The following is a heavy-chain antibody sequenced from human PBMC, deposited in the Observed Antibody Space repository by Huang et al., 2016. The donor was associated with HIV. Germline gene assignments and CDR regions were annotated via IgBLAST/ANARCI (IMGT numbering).Heavy chain of an antibody. V-gene: IGHV3-23*01. CDR1: GFTFRSYA. Sequence: EVQLLESGGGLVQPGGSLRLSCAVSGFTFRSYALGGVGQGPGKGLEWGSSITGRGSSSYYADSVKGRFTLSRDNSKNTLYLQMNSLRAEDTAIYYCAKADSGAAAGSLVDYWGQGTLVTVSS. D-gene: IGHD6-13*01. J-gene: IGHJ4*02. CDR2: ITGRGSSS. CDR3: AKADSGAAAGSLVDY.